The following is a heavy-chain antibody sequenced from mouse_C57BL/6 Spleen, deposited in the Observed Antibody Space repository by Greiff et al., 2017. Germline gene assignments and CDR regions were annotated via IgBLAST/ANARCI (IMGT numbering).Heavy chain of an antibody. V-gene: IGHV1-55*01. J-gene: IGHJ1*03. CDR3: ARTTVVAHWYFDV. CDR1: GYTFTSYW. Sequence: QVHVKQPGAELVKPGASVKMSCKASGYTFTSYWITWVKQRPGQGLEWIGDIYPGSGSTNYNEKFKSKATLTVDTSSSTAYMQLSSLTSEDSAVYYCARTTVVAHWYFDVWGTGTTVTVSS. D-gene: IGHD1-1*01. CDR2: IYPGSGST.